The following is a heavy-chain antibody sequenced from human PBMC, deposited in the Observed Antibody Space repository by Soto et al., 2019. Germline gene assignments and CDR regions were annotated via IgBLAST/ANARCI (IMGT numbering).Heavy chain of an antibody. V-gene: IGHV3-23*01. CDR1: GFTFSDYA. D-gene: IGHD2-2*02. CDR2: MSAGGCT. J-gene: IGHJ4*02. CDR3: ANVPIGCSSTSCYTECFDY. Sequence: GGSLRLSCTASGFTFSDYALSCVRQPPGQGLEWLSVMSAGGCTYSADSGKCRFIVTRANSKTTRDLHMNALRAEDMDVYYGANVPIGCSSTSCYTECFDYRRQGTLVTVAS.